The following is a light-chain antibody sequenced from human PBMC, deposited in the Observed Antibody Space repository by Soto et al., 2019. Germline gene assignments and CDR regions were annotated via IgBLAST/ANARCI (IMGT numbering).Light chain of an antibody. J-gene: IGKJ4*01. CDR3: QQFNNYPLT. Sequence: IQLTQSPSTLSASVCDRVTITCRASQGISSYLAWYQQKPGKAPKLLIYAASILQSGVPSRFGGSGSGTDFTLTISSPQPEDFATYYCQQFNNYPLTFGGGTKVDIK. CDR1: QGISSY. CDR2: AAS. V-gene: IGKV1-9*01.